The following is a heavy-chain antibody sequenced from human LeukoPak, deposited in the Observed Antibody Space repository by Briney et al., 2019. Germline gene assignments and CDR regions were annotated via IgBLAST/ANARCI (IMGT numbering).Heavy chain of an antibody. J-gene: IGHJ4*02. CDR2: ISYDGSNK. CDR3: ARDGGVSGYDLLDY. V-gene: IGHV3-30*03. Sequence: GRSLRLSCAASGFTFSSYGMHWVRQAPGKGLEWVAVISYDGSNKYYADSVKGRFTISRDNYKNTLYLQMNSLRAEDTAVYYCARDGGVSGYDLLDYWGQGTLVTVSS. D-gene: IGHD5-12*01. CDR1: GFTFSSYG.